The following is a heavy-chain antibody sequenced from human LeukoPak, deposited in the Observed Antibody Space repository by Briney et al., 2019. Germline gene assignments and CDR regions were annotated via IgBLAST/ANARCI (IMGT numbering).Heavy chain of an antibody. J-gene: IGHJ6*03. D-gene: IGHD3-9*01. CDR2: ISAYNGST. CDR1: GYTFTSYG. V-gene: IGHV1-18*01. Sequence: ASVKVSCKASGYTFTSYGISWVRQAPGQGLEWTGWISAYNGSTNYAQKLQGRVTMTTDTSTSTAYMELRSLRSDDTAVYYCARGVQLRYFDWFEFYYYMDVWGKGTTVTVSS. CDR3: ARGVQLRYFDWFEFYYYMDV.